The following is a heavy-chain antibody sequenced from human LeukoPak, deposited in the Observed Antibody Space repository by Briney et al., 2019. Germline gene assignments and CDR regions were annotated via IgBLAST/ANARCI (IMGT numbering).Heavy chain of an antibody. V-gene: IGHV3-23*01. CDR1: GFTFNKYA. CDR3: AKAFRIVGIGNPDDAFDI. Sequence: QAGGSLRLSCAASGFTFNKYAMNWVRQAPGKGLEWISSIAGTGGSTYYADSVKGRFTISRDNSENTLYLQMNSLRAEDSAIYYCAKAFRIVGIGNPDDAFDIWGQGTVVTVSS. J-gene: IGHJ3*02. D-gene: IGHD1-26*01. CDR2: IAGTGGST.